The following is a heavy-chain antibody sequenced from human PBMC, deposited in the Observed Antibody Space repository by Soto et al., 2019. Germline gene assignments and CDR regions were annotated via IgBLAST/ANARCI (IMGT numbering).Heavy chain of an antibody. CDR1: GFTFSSYG. CDR2: IWYDGSNK. J-gene: IGHJ4*02. D-gene: IGHD6-19*01. Sequence: PGGSLRLSCAASGFTFSSYGMHWVRQAPGKGLEWVAVIWYDGSNKYYADSVKGRFTISRDNSKNTLYLQMNSLRAEDTAVYYCARDLTIAVAGTLSQLGYWGQGTLVTVSS. CDR3: ARDLTIAVAGTLSQLGY. V-gene: IGHV3-33*01.